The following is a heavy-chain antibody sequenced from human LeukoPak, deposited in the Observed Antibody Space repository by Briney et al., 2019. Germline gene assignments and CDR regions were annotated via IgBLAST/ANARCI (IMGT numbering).Heavy chain of an antibody. CDR1: GDSISSNY. Sequence: PSETLSLTCSVSGDSISSNYWSWMRQPPGKGLEWIGYICYGGSTNYNPSLKSRVTMSVDTSKNQFSLNLSSVTAADTAVYYCARLLAGCPGGRCRAHFDYWGQGTLVTVSS. D-gene: IGHD2-15*01. V-gene: IGHV4-59*01. CDR3: ARLLAGCPGGRCRAHFDY. J-gene: IGHJ4*02. CDR2: ICYGGST.